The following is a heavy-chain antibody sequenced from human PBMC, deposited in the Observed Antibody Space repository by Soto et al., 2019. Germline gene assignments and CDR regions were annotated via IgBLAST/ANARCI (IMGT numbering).Heavy chain of an antibody. V-gene: IGHV4-34*01. CDR2: INHSGST. CDR3: ARNPRYSSGWSY. CDR1: GGSFSGYY. Sequence: QVQLQQWGAGLLKPSETLSLTCAVYGGSFSGYYWSWIRQPPGKGLEWIGEINHSGSTNYNPSLKSRVTISVDTSKNQFALKLSSVTAAATAVYYCARNPRYSSGWSYWGQGTLVTVSS. J-gene: IGHJ4*02. D-gene: IGHD6-19*01.